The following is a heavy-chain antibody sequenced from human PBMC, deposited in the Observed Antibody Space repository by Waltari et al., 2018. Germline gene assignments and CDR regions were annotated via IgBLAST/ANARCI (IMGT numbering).Heavy chain of an antibody. V-gene: IGHV4-39*07. CDR3: ARDNPPTVLLWFRELLYTANWFDP. CDR1: GGSISSSSYY. Sequence: QLQLQESGPGLVKPSETLSLTCTVSGGSISSSSYYWGWIRQPPGKGLEWIGSIYYSGSTYYNPSLKSRVTISVDPSKNQFSLKLSSVTAADTAVYYCARDNPPTVLLWFRELLYTANWFDPWGQGTLVTVSS. D-gene: IGHD3-10*01. CDR2: IYYSGST. J-gene: IGHJ5*02.